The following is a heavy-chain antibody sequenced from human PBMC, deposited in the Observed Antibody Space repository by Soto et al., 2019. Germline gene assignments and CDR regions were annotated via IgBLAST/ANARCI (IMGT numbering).Heavy chain of an antibody. CDR3: ARDLSWGSHYYGMDV. CDR2: IIPILGIA. J-gene: IGHJ6*02. V-gene: IGHV1-69*08. D-gene: IGHD3-16*01. Sequence: QVQLVQSGAEVKKPGSSVKVSCKASGGTFSSYTISWVRQAPGQGLEWMGRIIPILGIANYAQKFQGRVTIPADKSTSTAYRERSSLRSEDTAVYYCARDLSWGSHYYGMDVWGQGTTVTVSS. CDR1: GGTFSSYT.